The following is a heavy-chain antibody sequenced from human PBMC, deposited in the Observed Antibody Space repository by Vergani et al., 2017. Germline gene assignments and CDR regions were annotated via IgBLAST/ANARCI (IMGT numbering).Heavy chain of an antibody. CDR1: GFTFSSYA. CDR2: ISYDGSNK. CDR3: SLGVMDFYDPSGHEARDC. D-gene: IGHD3-22*01. V-gene: IGHV3-30-3*01. J-gene: IGHJ4*02. Sequence: QVQLVESGGGVVQPGRSLRLSCAASGFTFSSYAMHWVRQAPGKGLEWVAVISYDGSNKYYADSVKGRFTISRDNSNNTLYLQMNSLRAEDTAVYYCSLGVMDFYDPSGHEARDCWGQGTLVTVSS.